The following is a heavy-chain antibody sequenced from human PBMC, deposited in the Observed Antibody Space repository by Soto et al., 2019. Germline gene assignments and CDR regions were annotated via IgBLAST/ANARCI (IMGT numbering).Heavy chain of an antibody. CDR2: INAGNGNT. CDR3: ATDFRTPFFDY. V-gene: IGHV1-3*01. J-gene: IGHJ4*02. D-gene: IGHD3-3*01. Sequence: ASVKVSFKASGYTFTSYVMHWVRQAPGQRLEWMGWINAGNGNTKYSQKFQGRVTITRDTSASTAYMELSSLRSEDTAVYYCATDFRTPFFDYWGQGTLVTVSS. CDR1: GYTFTSYV.